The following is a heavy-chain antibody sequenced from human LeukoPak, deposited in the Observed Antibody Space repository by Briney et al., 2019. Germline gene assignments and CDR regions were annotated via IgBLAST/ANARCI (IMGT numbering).Heavy chain of an antibody. CDR1: GGSISSGGYY. D-gene: IGHD6-19*01. CDR3: ARDIRRYSSGWYWFDP. V-gene: IGHV4-31*03. J-gene: IGHJ5*02. CDR2: IYYSGST. Sequence: PSQTLSLTCTVSGGSISSGGYYWSWIRQHPGKGLEWIGYIYYSGSTYYNPSLKSRVTISVDTSKNQFSLKLSSVTAADTAVYYCARDIRRYSSGWYWFDPWGQGTLVTVSS.